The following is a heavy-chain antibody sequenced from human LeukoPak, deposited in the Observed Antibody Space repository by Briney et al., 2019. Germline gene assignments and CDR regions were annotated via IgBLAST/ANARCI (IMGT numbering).Heavy chain of an antibody. CDR3: AGPHYYGSGSYPKDYYYGMDV. D-gene: IGHD3-10*01. V-gene: IGHV1-69*01. CDR2: IIPIFGTA. Sequence: SVKVSCKASGCTFSSYAISWVRQAPGQGLEWMGWIIPIFGTANYAQKFQGRVTITADESTSTAYMELSSLRSEDTAVYYCAGPHYYGSGSYPKDYYYGMDVWGKGTTVTVSS. J-gene: IGHJ6*04. CDR1: GCTFSSYA.